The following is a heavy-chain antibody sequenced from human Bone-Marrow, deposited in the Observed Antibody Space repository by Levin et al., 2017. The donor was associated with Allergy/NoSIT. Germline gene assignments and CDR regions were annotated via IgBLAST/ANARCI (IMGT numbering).Heavy chain of an antibody. V-gene: IGHV3-33*01. J-gene: IGHJ4*02. D-gene: IGHD5-12*01. CDR2: IWYDGSNK. Sequence: GESLKISCAASGFTFSSYGMHWVRQAPGKGLEWVAVIWYDGSNKYYADSVKGRFTISRDNSKNTLYLQMNSLRAEDTAVYYCARGGVDIVATTFDYWGQGTLVTVSS. CDR3: ARGGVDIVATTFDY. CDR1: GFTFSSYG.